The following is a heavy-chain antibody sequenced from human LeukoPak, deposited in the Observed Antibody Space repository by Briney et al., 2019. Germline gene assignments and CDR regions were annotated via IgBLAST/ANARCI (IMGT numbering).Heavy chain of an antibody. J-gene: IGHJ4*02. CDR3: ARARYCGGDCYSGFDY. Sequence: SGTLSLTCAVSGGSISSSNWWSWVRQPPGTGLEWIGEIYHSGSTNYNPSLKSRVTISVDKSKNQFSLKLSSVTAADTAVYYCARARYCGGDCYSGFDYWGQGTLVTVSS. CDR2: IYHSGST. D-gene: IGHD2-21*02. V-gene: IGHV4-4*02. CDR1: GGSISSSNW.